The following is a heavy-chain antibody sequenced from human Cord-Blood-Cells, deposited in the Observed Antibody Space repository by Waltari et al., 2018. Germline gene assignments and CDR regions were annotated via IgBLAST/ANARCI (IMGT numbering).Heavy chain of an antibody. CDR2: IIPIFGTA. J-gene: IGHJ3*02. D-gene: IGHD2-15*01. V-gene: IGHV1-69*01. CDR1: ASTSSRYA. Sequence: QVLLVQSGAEVNKPGSSVTVACKDSASTSSRYAISWVRQAPGQGLEWMGGIIPIFGTANYAQKFQGRVTITADESTSTAYMELSSLRSEDTAVYYCARGPVEEAFDIWGQGTMVTVSS. CDR3: ARGPVEEAFDI.